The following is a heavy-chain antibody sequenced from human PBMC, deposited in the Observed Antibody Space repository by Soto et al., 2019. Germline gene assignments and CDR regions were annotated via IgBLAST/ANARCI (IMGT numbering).Heavy chain of an antibody. CDR2: IIPIFGTA. D-gene: IGHD2-15*01. CDR1: GGTFSSYA. V-gene: IGHV1-69*13. CDR3: AGNLQSGRWLQSHFDY. Sequence: ASVKVSCKASGGTFSSYAISWVRQAPGQGLEWMGGIIPIFGTANYAQKFQGRVTITADESTSTAYMELSSLRSEDTAVYYCAGNLQSGRWLQSHFDYWGQGTLVTVSS. J-gene: IGHJ4*02.